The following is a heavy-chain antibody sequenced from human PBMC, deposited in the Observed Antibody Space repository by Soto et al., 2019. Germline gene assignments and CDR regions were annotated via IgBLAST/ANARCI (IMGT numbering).Heavy chain of an antibody. V-gene: IGHV3-33*01. Sequence: QVQLVESGGGVVQPGRSMRLSCAASGFTFSSYGMHWVRQAPGKGLEWVAVIWYDGSNKYYADSVKGRFTISRDNSKNTLYLQMNSLRAEDTAVYYCARGQSSSGWSQFDYWGQGTLVTVSS. CDR1: GFTFSSYG. D-gene: IGHD6-19*01. CDR3: ARGQSSSGWSQFDY. CDR2: IWYDGSNK. J-gene: IGHJ4*02.